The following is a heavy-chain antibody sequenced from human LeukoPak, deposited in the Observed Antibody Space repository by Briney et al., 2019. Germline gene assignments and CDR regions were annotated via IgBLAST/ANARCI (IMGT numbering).Heavy chain of an antibody. CDR2: ISRDGGST. Sequence: PGGSLRLSCAASGFTFDDYTMHWVRQAPGKGLEWVSLISRDGGSTYYADSVKGRFTISRDNSKNSLYLQMNSLRTEDTALYYCAKDRARGNWGWFDYWGQGTLVTVSS. J-gene: IGHJ4*02. V-gene: IGHV3-43*01. CDR3: AKDRARGNWGWFDY. D-gene: IGHD7-27*01. CDR1: GFTFDDYT.